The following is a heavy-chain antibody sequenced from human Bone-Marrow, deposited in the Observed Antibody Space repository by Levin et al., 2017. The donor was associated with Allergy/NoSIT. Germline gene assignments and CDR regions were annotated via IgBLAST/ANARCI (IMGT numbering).Heavy chain of an antibody. Sequence: KPGGSLRLSCKGAGYNFMFYWIAWVRQVPGKGLEWMGIIYPGDSDTRYSPSFQGQVTISADKSINTAYLQWNTLKASDTAIYYCARQGIFPGRKYSYGMDVWGQGTTVTVSS. CDR3: ARQGIFPGRKYSYGMDV. V-gene: IGHV5-51*01. CDR1: GYNFMFYW. CDR2: IYPGDSDT. D-gene: IGHD3-3*01. J-gene: IGHJ6*02.